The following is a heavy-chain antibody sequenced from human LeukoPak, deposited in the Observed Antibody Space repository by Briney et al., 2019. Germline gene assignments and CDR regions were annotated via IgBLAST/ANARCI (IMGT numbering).Heavy chain of an antibody. D-gene: IGHD4-17*01. CDR2: ISTSSSYI. J-gene: IGHJ4*02. Sequence: TGGSLRLSCTASGFTFNSYSMNWVRQAPGKGLEWVSSISTSSSYIYYADSVKGRFTISRNNPKNSLYLQMNSLRAEDTAVYYCARNRGDPSYFDYWGQGTLVTVSS. CDR1: GFTFNSYS. V-gene: IGHV3-21*01. CDR3: ARNRGDPSYFDY.